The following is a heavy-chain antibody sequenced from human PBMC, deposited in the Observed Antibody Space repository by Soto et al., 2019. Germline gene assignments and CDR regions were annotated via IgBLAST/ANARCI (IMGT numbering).Heavy chain of an antibody. J-gene: IGHJ4*02. CDR1: GSTFSSYG. CDR3: AKDRSGWLSYFDY. D-gene: IGHD6-19*01. CDR2: ISYDGSNK. Sequence: GGSLRLSCAASGSTFSSYGMHWVRQAPGKGLEWVAVISYDGSNKYYADSVKGRFTISRDNSKNTLYLQMNSLRAEDTAVYYCAKDRSGWLSYFDYWGQGTLVTVSS. V-gene: IGHV3-30*18.